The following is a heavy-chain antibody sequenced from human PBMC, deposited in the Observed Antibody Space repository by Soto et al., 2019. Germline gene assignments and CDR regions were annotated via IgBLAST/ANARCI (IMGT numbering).Heavy chain of an antibody. CDR1: GGSFSGYY. CDR3: ARAGYISGRYYGEDHDAFDI. D-gene: IGHD6-19*01. Sequence: SETLSLTCAVYGGSFSGYYWSWIRQPPGKGLEWIGEINHSGSTNYNPSLKSRVTISVDTSKNQFSLKLSSVTAADTAVYYCARAGYISGRYYGEDHDAFDIWGQGTMVTVSS. CDR2: INHSGST. J-gene: IGHJ3*02. V-gene: IGHV4-34*01.